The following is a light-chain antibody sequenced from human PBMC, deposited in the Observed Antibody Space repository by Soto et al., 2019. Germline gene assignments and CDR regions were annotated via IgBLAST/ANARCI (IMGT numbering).Light chain of an antibody. CDR2: DAS. CDR1: QSVSSY. Sequence: EIVLTQSPATLSLSPGERATLSCRASQSVSSYLAWYQQKPGQAPRLLIYDASNRATGIPARFSGSGSGTDFTFTISSLEPEDFAVYYCQQRSNWPPNFGQGTRLEIK. J-gene: IGKJ5*01. CDR3: QQRSNWPPN. V-gene: IGKV3-11*01.